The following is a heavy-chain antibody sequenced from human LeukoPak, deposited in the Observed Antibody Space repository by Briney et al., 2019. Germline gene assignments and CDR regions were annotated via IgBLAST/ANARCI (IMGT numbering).Heavy chain of an antibody. Sequence: GGSLRLSCAASGFTFSSYSMNWVRQAPGKGLEWLSIIYSDGGSTYSADSAKGRFTISRDNSKNTLYLQMNSLRAEDTALYYCARLISGSYHLCFDYWGLGTLVTVSS. CDR2: IYSDGGST. J-gene: IGHJ4*02. D-gene: IGHD3-10*01. V-gene: IGHV3-NL1*01. CDR3: ARLISGSYHLCFDY. CDR1: GFTFSSYS.